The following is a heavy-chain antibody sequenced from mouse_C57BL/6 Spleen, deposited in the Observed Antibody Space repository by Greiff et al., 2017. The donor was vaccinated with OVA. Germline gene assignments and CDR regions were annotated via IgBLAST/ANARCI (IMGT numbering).Heavy chain of an antibody. D-gene: IGHD1-1*01. CDR3: ARCGSSSYAMDY. CDR1: GYAFTSYW. V-gene: IGHV1-64*01. CDR2: IHPNSGST. Sequence: VQLQQSGPELVKPGASVKISCKASGYAFTSYWMHWVKQRPGQGLEWIGMIHPNSGSTNYNEKFKSKATLTVDKSSSTAYMQLSSLTSEDSAVYYCARCGSSSYAMDYWGQGTSVTVSS. J-gene: IGHJ4*01.